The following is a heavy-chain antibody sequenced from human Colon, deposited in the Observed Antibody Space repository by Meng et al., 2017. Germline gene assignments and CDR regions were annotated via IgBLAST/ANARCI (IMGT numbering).Heavy chain of an antibody. CDR2: VDYSGST. CDR3: AGGPWEFDY. Sequence: AQLQGSGPGLLRPSETLSLSFTVSGASVSSGNHYWSWIRQPPGKGLEYIAYVDYSGSTHYNPSLKSRVTMSVDTSKKQLSLKLSSVTAADTAVYYCAGGPWEFDYWGQGTLVTVSS. CDR1: GASVSSGNHY. J-gene: IGHJ4*02. V-gene: IGHV4-61*01. D-gene: IGHD1-26*01.